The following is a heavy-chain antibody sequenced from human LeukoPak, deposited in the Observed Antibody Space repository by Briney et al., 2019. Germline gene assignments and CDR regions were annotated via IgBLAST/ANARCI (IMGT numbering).Heavy chain of an antibody. CDR3: ASAGTSESYSRVDY. V-gene: IGHV3-21*01. Sequence: GGSLRLSCAASGFTFNTYTMNWVRRAPGKGLEWVSSISSSSNYIYYADSVKGRFTISRDNAKNSVYLQMNSLRAEDTAVYYCASAGTSESYSRVDYWGQGTLVTVSS. D-gene: IGHD3-10*01. CDR2: ISSSSNYI. J-gene: IGHJ4*02. CDR1: GFTFNTYT.